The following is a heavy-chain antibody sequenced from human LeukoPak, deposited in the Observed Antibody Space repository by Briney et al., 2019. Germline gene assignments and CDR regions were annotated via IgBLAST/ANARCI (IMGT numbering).Heavy chain of an antibody. D-gene: IGHD3-22*01. CDR1: GGSISSNY. Sequence: PSETLSLTCTVSGGSISSNYWSWIRQPPGKGLEWIGYIYYSGSTNYNPSLKRRVTISVDTSKNQFSLKLSSVTAADTAVYYCARAGGGGYYDSSGYPDYWGQGTLVTVSS. V-gene: IGHV4-59*01. J-gene: IGHJ4*02. CDR3: ARAGGGGYYDSSGYPDY. CDR2: IYYSGST.